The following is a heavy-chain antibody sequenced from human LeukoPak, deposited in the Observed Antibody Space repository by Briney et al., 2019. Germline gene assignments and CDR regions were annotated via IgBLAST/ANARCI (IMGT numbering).Heavy chain of an antibody. CDR3: ARDRGYSGYLLWNDAFDI. V-gene: IGHV4-34*01. J-gene: IGHJ3*02. CDR1: GGSFSGYY. CDR2: INHSGST. Sequence: PSETLSLTCAVYGGSFSGYYWSWIRQPPGKGLEWIGEINHSGSTTYNPSLKSRVTISVDTSKNQFSLKLSSVTASDTAVYYCARDRGYSGYLLWNDAFDIWGQGTMVTVSP. D-gene: IGHD5-12*01.